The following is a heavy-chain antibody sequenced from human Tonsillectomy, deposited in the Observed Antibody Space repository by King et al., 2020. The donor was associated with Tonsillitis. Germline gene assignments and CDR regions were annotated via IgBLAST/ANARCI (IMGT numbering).Heavy chain of an antibody. CDR3: AGLDYGDDFFDY. J-gene: IGHJ4*02. D-gene: IGHD4-17*01. V-gene: IGHV1-18*01. CDR1: GYTFTSQG. Sequence: VQLVQSGAEVKKPGASVKVSCKASGYTFTSQGISWVRQAPGQGLEWMGWISTYNGNTNYAQRLQGRVTMTTDTSTSTAYMELRRLRADATAGYYCAGLDYGDDFFDYWGQGTLVTVSS. CDR2: ISTYNGNT.